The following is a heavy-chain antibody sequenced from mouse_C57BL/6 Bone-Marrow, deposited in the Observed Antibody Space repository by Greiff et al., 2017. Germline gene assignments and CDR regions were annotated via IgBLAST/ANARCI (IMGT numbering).Heavy chain of an antibody. CDR1: GYSITSGHY. J-gene: IGHJ2*01. V-gene: IGHV3-6*01. Sequence: EVKLMESGPGLVKPSQSLSLTCSVTGYSITSGHYWNWIRQFPGNHLEWMGYISYDGSNKYNPSLKNRITITRDTYINQFFMKLNSVTTEATATFYCSRRRYFGRFDYWGQGTTLTVSS. CDR3: SRRRYFGRFDY. D-gene: IGHD1-1*01. CDR2: ISYDGSN.